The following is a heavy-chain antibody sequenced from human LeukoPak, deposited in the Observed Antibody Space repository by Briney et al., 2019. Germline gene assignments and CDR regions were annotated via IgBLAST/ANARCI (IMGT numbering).Heavy chain of an antibody. D-gene: IGHD3-10*01. Sequence: GGSLRLSCAASGFTLSRNYMRWVRQAPGKGLEWVSSISTSITYTYYADSQKGRFTISRDNAKNSLYLQMNSLRAEDTAVYYCARRSAMVPNWFDPWGQGTLVTVSS. CDR1: GFTLSRNY. CDR3: ARRSAMVPNWFDP. CDR2: ISTSITYT. V-gene: IGHV3-21*01. J-gene: IGHJ5*02.